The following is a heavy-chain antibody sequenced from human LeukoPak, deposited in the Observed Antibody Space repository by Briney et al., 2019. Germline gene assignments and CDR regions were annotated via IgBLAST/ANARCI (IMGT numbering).Heavy chain of an antibody. CDR2: ISGSGGST. Sequence: GGSLRLSCAASGFTFSSYAMSWVRQAPGKGLEWVSAISGSGGSTHYADSVKGRFTISRDNSKNTLYLQMNSLRAEDTAVYYCAKDRIFGVVIINPLDYWGQGTLVTVSS. D-gene: IGHD3-3*01. J-gene: IGHJ4*02. CDR1: GFTFSSYA. CDR3: AKDRIFGVVIINPLDY. V-gene: IGHV3-23*01.